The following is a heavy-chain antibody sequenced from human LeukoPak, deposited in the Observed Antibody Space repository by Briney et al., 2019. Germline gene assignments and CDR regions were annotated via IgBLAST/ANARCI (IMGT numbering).Heavy chain of an antibody. D-gene: IGHD2-21*02. CDR2: IYYSGST. V-gene: IGHV4-30-4*01. Sequence: SETLSLTCTVSGGSISSGDYYWSWIRQPPGKGLERIGYIYYSGSTYYNPSLKSRVTISVDTSKNQFSLKLSSVTAADTAVYYCARTIVVVTAIDYWGQGTLVTVSS. CDR3: ARTIVVVTAIDY. J-gene: IGHJ4*02. CDR1: GGSISSGDYY.